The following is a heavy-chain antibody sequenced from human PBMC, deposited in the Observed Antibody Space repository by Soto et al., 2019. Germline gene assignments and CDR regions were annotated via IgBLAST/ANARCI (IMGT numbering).Heavy chain of an antibody. J-gene: IGHJ4*02. Sequence: EVQLAESGGRLVKPGGSLRLSCAASGFSFSNAWMNWVRQAPGEGLEWFGRIKTKTDGGTTDYSAPVKGRFTISRDDSKNTLYLQMNSLKTEDTAVYYCTTYQGTAWNDYWGQGTLVTVSS. CDR2: IKTKTDGGTT. CDR1: GFSFSNAW. V-gene: IGHV3-15*07. CDR3: TTYQGTAWNDY. D-gene: IGHD1-1*01.